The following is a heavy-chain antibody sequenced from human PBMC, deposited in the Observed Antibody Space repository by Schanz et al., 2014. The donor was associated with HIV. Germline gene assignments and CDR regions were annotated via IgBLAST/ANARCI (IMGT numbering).Heavy chain of an antibody. V-gene: IGHV1-18*01. D-gene: IGHD3-9*01. J-gene: IGHJ6*02. Sequence: QVQLVQFGAEVKKPGASVKVSCKASGYTFTSYGISWVRQAPGQGLEWMGWISAYNGNTNYAQKLQGRVTMTTDTSTSTAYMELRSLRSDDTAVYYCARTDYDILTGYSLGYYGMDVWGQGTTVTVSS. CDR1: GYTFTSYG. CDR2: ISAYNGNT. CDR3: ARTDYDILTGYSLGYYGMDV.